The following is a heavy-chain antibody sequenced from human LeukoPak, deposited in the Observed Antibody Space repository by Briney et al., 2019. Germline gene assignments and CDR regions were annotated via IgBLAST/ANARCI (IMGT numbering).Heavy chain of an antibody. CDR2: VSNDGSWQ. CDR1: GFTLSSNP. CDR3: GREGGSSGRAGYCDL. D-gene: IGHD6-19*01. Sequence: GGSLRLSCVASGFTLSSNPMHWVRQAPGKGLEWVAVVSNDGSWQSYADSVKGRCTISRDNDRNTLSLQMNSLRSEDTAVYSCGREGGSSGRAGYCDLWGQGTLVTVSS. V-gene: IGHV3-30*04. J-gene: IGHJ4*02.